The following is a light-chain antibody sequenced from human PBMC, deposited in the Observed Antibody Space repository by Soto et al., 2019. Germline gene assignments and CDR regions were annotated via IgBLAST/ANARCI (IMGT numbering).Light chain of an antibody. Sequence: QSALTQPRSVSGSPGQSVTISCTGTSSDVGGYNYVSWYQQHPGKAPKLMIYDVSKRPSGVPDRFSGSKSGNTASLTISGLQAEDEADYYCCSYADSYPLYVFGTGTKDTVL. CDR1: SSDVGGYNY. V-gene: IGLV2-11*01. CDR2: DVS. J-gene: IGLJ1*01. CDR3: CSYADSYPLYV.